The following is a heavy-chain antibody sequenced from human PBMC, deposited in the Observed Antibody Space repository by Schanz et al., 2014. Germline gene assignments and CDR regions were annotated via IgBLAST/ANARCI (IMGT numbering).Heavy chain of an antibody. Sequence: QVQLVQSGAEVKKPGSSVKVSCKASGGTFSSYSISWVRQAPGQGLEWMGRIIPILGIANYAQKFQGRVTNTADKSTSTAYMDLSSLRPEDTAVHYCARSNYYDNSDYYNSFDYWGQGTLVTVSS. CDR1: GGTFSSYS. D-gene: IGHD3-22*01. CDR2: IIPILGIA. J-gene: IGHJ4*02. CDR3: ARSNYYDNSDYYNSFDY. V-gene: IGHV1-69*02.